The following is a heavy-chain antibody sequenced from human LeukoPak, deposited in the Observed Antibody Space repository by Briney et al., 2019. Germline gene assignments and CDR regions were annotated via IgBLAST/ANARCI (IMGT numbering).Heavy chain of an antibody. CDR3: ARDVSSWYGTYYYYGMDV. CDR1: GFTFSGYG. V-gene: IGHV3-33*01. D-gene: IGHD6-13*01. J-gene: IGHJ6*02. CDR2: IWYDGSNK. Sequence: GGSLRLSCAASGFTFSGYGMHWVRQAPGKGLEWVAVIWYDGSNKYYADSVKGRFTISRDNSKNTLYLQMNSLRAEDTAVYYCARDVSSWYGTYYYYGMDVWGQGTTVTVSS.